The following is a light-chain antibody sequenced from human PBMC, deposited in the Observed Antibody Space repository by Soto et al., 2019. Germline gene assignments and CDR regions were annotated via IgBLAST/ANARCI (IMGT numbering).Light chain of an antibody. CDR3: MQTLKLWT. CDR2: LGS. J-gene: IGKJ1*01. Sequence: DIVMTQSPLSLPVTPGEPASISCRSSQSLLHRDGYHYLDWYLQKPGQSPQLLIYLGSNRSSGVPDRFSGSGSGTDFTLKVSRVEAEDVGVYYCMQTLKLWTFGQGTKVDIK. CDR1: QSLLHRDGYHY. V-gene: IGKV2-28*01.